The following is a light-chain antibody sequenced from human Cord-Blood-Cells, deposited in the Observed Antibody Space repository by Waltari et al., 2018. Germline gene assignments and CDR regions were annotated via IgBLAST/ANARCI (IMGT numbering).Light chain of an antibody. CDR2: EVS. Sequence: QSALTPPASVSGSPGPSITISCTGTSSAVGAYNYASWYQQHPGKAPKLMIYEVSNRPSGVSNRFSGSKSGNTASLTISGLQAEDEADYYCSSYTSSSTLYVFGTGTKVTVL. V-gene: IGLV2-14*01. CDR1: SSAVGAYNY. J-gene: IGLJ1*01. CDR3: SSYTSSSTLYV.